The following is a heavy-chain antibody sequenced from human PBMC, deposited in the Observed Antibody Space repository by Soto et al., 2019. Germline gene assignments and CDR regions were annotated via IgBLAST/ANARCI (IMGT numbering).Heavy chain of an antibody. CDR2: IIPIFGTA. D-gene: IGHD3-3*01. CDR1: GGTFSSYA. V-gene: IGHV1-69*06. CDR3: ARGAGFWSGYDYYGMDA. Sequence: GASVKVSCKASGGTFSSYAISWVRQAPGQGLEWMGGIIPIFGTANYAQKFQGRVTITADKSTSTAYMELSSLRSEDTAVYYCARGAGFWSGYDYYGMDAWGQGTTVTVSS. J-gene: IGHJ6*02.